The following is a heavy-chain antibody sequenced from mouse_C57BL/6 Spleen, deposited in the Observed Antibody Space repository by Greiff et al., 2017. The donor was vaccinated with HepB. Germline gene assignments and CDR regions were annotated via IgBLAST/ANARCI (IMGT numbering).Heavy chain of an antibody. V-gene: IGHV1-39*01. Sequence: VQLKESGPELVKPGASVKISCKASGYSFTDYNMNWVKQSNGKSLEWIGVINPNYGTTSYNQKFKGKATLTVDQSSSTAYMQLNSLTSEDSAVYYCARFYDGYYFWYFDVWGTGTTVTVSS. D-gene: IGHD2-3*01. J-gene: IGHJ1*03. CDR1: GYSFTDYN. CDR3: ARFYDGYYFWYFDV. CDR2: INPNYGTT.